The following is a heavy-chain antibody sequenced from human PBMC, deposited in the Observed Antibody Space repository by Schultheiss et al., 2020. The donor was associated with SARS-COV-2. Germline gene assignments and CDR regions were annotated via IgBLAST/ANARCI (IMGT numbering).Heavy chain of an antibody. J-gene: IGHJ6*02. CDR3: ARDGRSWYDYYYYGMDV. Sequence: GGSLRLSCAASGFTFSSYAMSWVRQAPGKGLEWVSVIYSGGSTYYADSVKGRFTISRDNSKNTLYLQMNSLRAEDTAVYYCARDGRSWYDYYYYGMDVWGQGTTVTVSS. V-gene: IGHV3-66*01. CDR1: GFTFSSYA. CDR2: IYSGGST. D-gene: IGHD6-13*01.